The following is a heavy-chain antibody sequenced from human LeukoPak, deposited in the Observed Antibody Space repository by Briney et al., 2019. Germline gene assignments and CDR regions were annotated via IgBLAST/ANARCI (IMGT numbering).Heavy chain of an antibody. Sequence: GGSLRLSCAASGFTFSYYAMTWVRQAPGKGPEWVSGITDSGSRTSYADSVKGRFTISRDNSNNTLFLQMSSLRAEDTALYYCALRGTTALNAFDIWGQGTMVTVSS. J-gene: IGHJ3*02. V-gene: IGHV3-23*01. CDR3: ALRGTTALNAFDI. CDR1: GFTFSYYA. CDR2: ITDSGSRT. D-gene: IGHD1/OR15-1a*01.